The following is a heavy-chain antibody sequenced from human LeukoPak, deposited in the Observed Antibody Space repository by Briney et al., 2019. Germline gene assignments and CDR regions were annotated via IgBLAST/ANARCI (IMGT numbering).Heavy chain of an antibody. CDR2: ISAYNGNT. V-gene: IGHV1-18*01. D-gene: IGHD6-13*01. CDR3: AREVSTAGQYYYYYYYMDV. Sequence: GASVKVSCKASGYTFTSYGISWVRQAPGQGLEWMGWISAYNGNTNYAQKLQGRVTMTTDTSTSTAYMELRSLRSDDTAVYYCAREVSTAGQYYYYYYYMDVWGKGTTVTVSS. J-gene: IGHJ6*03. CDR1: GYTFTSYG.